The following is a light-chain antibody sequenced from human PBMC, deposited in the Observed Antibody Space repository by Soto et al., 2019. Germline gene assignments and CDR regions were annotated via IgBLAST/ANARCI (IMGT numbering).Light chain of an antibody. V-gene: IGKV1-12*01. CDR3: QQTTSFPLT. Sequence: DIQMTQSPSFVSASVGDRVTITCRTSQGISSWLAWYQHKPGRAPKLLIHAASSLESGVPSRFSGSGSGTVFTPTIGSLQPEGFATIDGQQTTSFPLTFGGGTKVEIK. J-gene: IGKJ4*01. CDR2: AAS. CDR1: QGISSW.